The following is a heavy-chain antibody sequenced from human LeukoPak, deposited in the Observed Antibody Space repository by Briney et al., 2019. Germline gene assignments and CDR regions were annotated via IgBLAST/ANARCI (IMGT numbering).Heavy chain of an antibody. CDR3: ARGRPRSMVPNWFDP. Sequence: ASVKVSCKASGYTFTGYYMHWVRQAPGQGLEWMGWINPNSGGTNYAQKFQGRVTMTRDTSISTAYMELSRLRSDDTAVYYCARGRPRSMVPNWFDPWSQGTLVTVSP. CDR1: GYTFTGYY. CDR2: INPNSGGT. V-gene: IGHV1-2*02. D-gene: IGHD3-10*01. J-gene: IGHJ5*02.